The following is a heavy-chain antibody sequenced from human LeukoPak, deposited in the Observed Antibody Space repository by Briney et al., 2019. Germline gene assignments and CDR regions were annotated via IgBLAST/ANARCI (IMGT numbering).Heavy chain of an antibody. J-gene: IGHJ4*02. CDR2: INTDGSTT. D-gene: IGHD1-26*01. CDR3: ARGRGGSYHY. V-gene: IGHV3-74*01. Sequence: GGSLRLSCAASGFTFSSYAMSWVRQAPGKGLVWVSRINTDGSTTTYADSVKGRFTISRDNAKNTLYLQMNSLRVEDTAVYYCARGRGGSYHYWGQGTLVTVSS. CDR1: GFTFSSYA.